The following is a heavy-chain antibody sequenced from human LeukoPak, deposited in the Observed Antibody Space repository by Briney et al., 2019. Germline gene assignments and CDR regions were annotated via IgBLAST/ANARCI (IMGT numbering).Heavy chain of an antibody. CDR3: AKDEVARELFDAFDI. D-gene: IGHD1-26*01. CDR1: GFTFSSYG. V-gene: IGHV3-30*18. J-gene: IGHJ3*02. CDR2: ISYDGSNK. Sequence: GGSLRLSCAASGFTFSSYGMHWVRQAPGMGLEWVAVISYDGSNKYYADSVKGRFTISRDNSKNTLYLQMNSLRAEDTAVYYCAKDEVARELFDAFDIWGQGTMVTVSS.